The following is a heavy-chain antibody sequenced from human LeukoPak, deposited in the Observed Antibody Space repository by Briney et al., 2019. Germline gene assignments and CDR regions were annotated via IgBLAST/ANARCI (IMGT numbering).Heavy chain of an antibody. CDR1: GASINGYF. CDR2: VSHTGAT. D-gene: IGHD1-26*01. J-gene: IGHJ3*01. Sequence: SETLSLTCSVSGASINGYFWNWVRQTPGKGLEWIGYVSHTGATTKNPSLKSRVSITIDTSKSQISLSMTSVTAADTALYYCARDRRGSYYTFDLWGPGTIVSVS. V-gene: IGHV4-59*01. CDR3: ARDRRGSYYTFDL.